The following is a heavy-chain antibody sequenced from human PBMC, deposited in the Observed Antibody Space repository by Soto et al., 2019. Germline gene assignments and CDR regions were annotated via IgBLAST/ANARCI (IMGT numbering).Heavy chain of an antibody. CDR3: AKASSISWGVFDY. V-gene: IGHV3-23*01. CDR1: GFSFGNYA. J-gene: IGHJ4*02. CDR2: ISGGSANT. D-gene: IGHD6-13*01. Sequence: PGGSLRLSFAASGFSFGNYAMTLVRQAPGKGLEWVSAISGGSANTFFAASVKGRFTISRDNSKSTLYLQMNSLRVEDTAIYYCAKASSISWGVFDYWGQGALVTVSS.